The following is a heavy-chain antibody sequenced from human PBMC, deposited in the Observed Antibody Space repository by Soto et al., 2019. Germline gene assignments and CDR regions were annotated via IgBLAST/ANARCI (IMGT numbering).Heavy chain of an antibody. D-gene: IGHD2-2*01. CDR2: ISYDGSNK. CDR3: AKAAGSTSCPDY. J-gene: IGHJ4*02. Sequence: VQLVESGGGVVQPGRSLRLSCAASGFTFSSYGMHWVRQAPGKGLEWVAVISYDGSNKYYADSVKGRFTISRDNSKNTLHLQMNSLRAEDTAVYYCAKAAGSTSCPDYWGQGTLVTVSS. V-gene: IGHV3-30*18. CDR1: GFTFSSYG.